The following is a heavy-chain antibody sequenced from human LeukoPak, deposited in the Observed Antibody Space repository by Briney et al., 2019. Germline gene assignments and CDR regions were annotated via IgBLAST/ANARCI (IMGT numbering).Heavy chain of an antibody. V-gene: IGHV3-21*01. D-gene: IGHD3-22*01. Sequence: SGGSLRLSCEASGFTFSSYSMTWVRQAPGKGLEWVSSISSSSSYIYYADSVKGRFTISRDNAKNSLYLQMNSLRAEDTAVYYCARDAHYDSSGYYGNWGQGTLVTVSS. CDR3: ARDAHYDSSGYYGN. J-gene: IGHJ4*02. CDR1: GFTFSSYS. CDR2: ISSSSSYI.